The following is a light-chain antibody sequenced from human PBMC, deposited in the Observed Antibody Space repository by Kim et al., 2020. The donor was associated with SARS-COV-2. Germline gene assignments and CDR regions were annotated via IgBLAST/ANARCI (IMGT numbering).Light chain of an antibody. V-gene: IGLV2-8*01. Sequence: QSGTISCTGTSNDVGGYNSVSWYQQHPGKAPRLLIYDVTERPSGVPDRFSGSKSVNTASLTVSGLQAEDEAVYYCSSYAGSNVLGVFGGGTKLTVL. CDR1: SNDVGGYNS. CDR3: SSYAGSNVLGV. J-gene: IGLJ3*02. CDR2: DVT.